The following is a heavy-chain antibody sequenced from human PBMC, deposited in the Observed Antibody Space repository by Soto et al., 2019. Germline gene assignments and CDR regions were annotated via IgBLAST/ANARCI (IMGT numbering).Heavy chain of an antibody. CDR3: ARGNYSSPRGGWVV. V-gene: IGHV5-51*01. CDR2: IYPDDSDT. J-gene: IGHJ4*02. Sequence: GETLKISCKHSGFNFPTFWIAWVRQMPGKGLEWMGTIYPDDSDTRYSPSFQGQVTISADKSIQTAYLQWGSLKASDSALYYCARGNYSSPRGGWVVWGQGTPV. D-gene: IGHD4-4*01. CDR1: GFNFPTFW.